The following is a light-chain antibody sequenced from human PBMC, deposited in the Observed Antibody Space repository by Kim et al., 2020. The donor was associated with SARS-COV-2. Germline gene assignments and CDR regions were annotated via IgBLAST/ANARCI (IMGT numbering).Light chain of an antibody. J-gene: IGKJ1*01. CDR1: XGVXSCY. CDR3: QQYGSSPRT. V-gene: IGKV3-20*01. CDR2: GAS. Sequence: AEVATLXCRASXGVXSCYXXWYXXKPGQAPRLLIYGASSRATGIPDRFSGSGSGTDFTLTISRLEPXXFAVYYCQQYGSSPRTFGQGTKVDIK.